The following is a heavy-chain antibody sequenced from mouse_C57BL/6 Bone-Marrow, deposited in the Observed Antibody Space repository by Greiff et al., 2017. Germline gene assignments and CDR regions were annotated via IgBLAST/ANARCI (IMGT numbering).Heavy chain of an antibody. CDR1: GYAFSSSW. Sequence: LEESGPELVKPGASVKISCKASGYAFSSSWMNWVKQRPGKGLEWIGRIYPGDGDTNYNGKFKGKATLTADTSSSTAYMQLSSLTSEDSAVYFCARYGNNYAMDYWGQGTSVTVSS. CDR3: ARYGNNYAMDY. V-gene: IGHV1-82*01. D-gene: IGHD2-1*01. CDR2: IYPGDGDT. J-gene: IGHJ4*01.